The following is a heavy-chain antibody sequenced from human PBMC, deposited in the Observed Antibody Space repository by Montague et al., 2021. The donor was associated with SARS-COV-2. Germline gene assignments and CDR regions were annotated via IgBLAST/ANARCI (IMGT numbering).Heavy chain of an antibody. CDR2: IYTSGST. Sequence: ILSLTCTVSGGSISSGSYYWSWIRQPAGKGLEWIGRIYTSGSTFYNPSLKSRLSMSMDTSTNQFSLRLTSMTAADTAIYYCVRRGGTYYYGSGSFDPWGQGTLVAVSS. V-gene: IGHV4-61*02. CDR1: GGSISSGSYY. J-gene: IGHJ5*02. CDR3: VRRGGTYYYGSGSFDP. D-gene: IGHD3-10*01.